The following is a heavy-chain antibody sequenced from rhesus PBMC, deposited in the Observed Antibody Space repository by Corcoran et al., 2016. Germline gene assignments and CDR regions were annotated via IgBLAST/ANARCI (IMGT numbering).Heavy chain of an antibody. CDR2: IYGSSGST. D-gene: IGHD4-29*01. Sequence: QVQLQESGPGVVKPSETLSLTCAVSGGSISRGYDWSWLRQLPGKGLEWIGYIYGSSGSTNYNPSLKNRVTIAKAASKNQFSLKLSSVTAADTAVYYCARDQEQLSGLDSWGQGVVVTVSS. CDR1: GGSISRGYD. V-gene: IGHV4-76*01. J-gene: IGHJ6*01. CDR3: ARDQEQLSGLDS.